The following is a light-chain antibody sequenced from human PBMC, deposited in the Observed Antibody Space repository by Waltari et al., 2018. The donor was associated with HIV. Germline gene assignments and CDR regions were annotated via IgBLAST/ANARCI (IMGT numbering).Light chain of an antibody. Sequence: QSALTQPPSASGSPGQSVTISCTGTSSDVGGYNYVSWYQQHPGKAPKLMIYEASKRPSGVPDRFPVSKSVNTASLTVSGLQAEDEADYYCSSYAGRNNFNVFGTGTKVTVL. CDR2: EAS. CDR1: SSDVGGYNY. CDR3: SSYAGRNNFNV. V-gene: IGLV2-8*01. J-gene: IGLJ1*01.